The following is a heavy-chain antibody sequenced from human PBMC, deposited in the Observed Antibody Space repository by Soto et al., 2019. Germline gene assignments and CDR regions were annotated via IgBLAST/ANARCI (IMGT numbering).Heavy chain of an antibody. CDR1: GFSISGHY. CDR2: ISYSGST. J-gene: IGHJ5*02. CDR3: ARDTNSLDL. V-gene: IGHV4-59*11. D-gene: IGHD2-8*01. Sequence: PSETLSLTCTVSGFSISGHYWNWIRQPPGKGLQYIGYISYSGSTNYNPSLKSRVSMSVDTSKNHFSLRLTYLTAADTAVYFCARDTNSLDLWGQGILVTVSS.